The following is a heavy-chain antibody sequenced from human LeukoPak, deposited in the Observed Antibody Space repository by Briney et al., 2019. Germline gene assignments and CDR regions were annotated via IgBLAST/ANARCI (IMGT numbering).Heavy chain of an antibody. V-gene: IGHV3-53*01. D-gene: IGHD3-22*01. CDR2: IYSGGST. CDR3: ARDGGYYDSSGYYYDFDY. J-gene: IGHJ4*02. Sequence: GGSLRLACAASGFTLSSNYMSWVRQAPGKVLEWVSVIYSGGSTYYADSLKGRFTISRDNPKTPLYLQMNSLRAEDTAVYYCARDGGYYDSSGYYYDFDYWGQGTLVTVSS. CDR1: GFTLSSNY.